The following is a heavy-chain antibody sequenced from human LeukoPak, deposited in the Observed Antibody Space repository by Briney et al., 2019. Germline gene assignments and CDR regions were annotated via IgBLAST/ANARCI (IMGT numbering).Heavy chain of an antibody. J-gene: IGHJ3*02. CDR1: GGSISSSSYY. D-gene: IGHD3-10*01. CDR2: IYYSGST. V-gene: IGHV4-39*02. Sequence: SETLSLTCTVSGGSISSSSYYWGWIRQPPGKGLEWIGSIYYSGSTYYNPSLKSRVTISVDTSKNQFSLKLSSVTAADTAVYYCARDPRGAPAFDIWGQGTMVTVSS. CDR3: ARDPRGAPAFDI.